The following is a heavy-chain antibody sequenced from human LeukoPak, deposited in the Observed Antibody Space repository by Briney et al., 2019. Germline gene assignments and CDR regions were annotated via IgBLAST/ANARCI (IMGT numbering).Heavy chain of an antibody. J-gene: IGHJ4*02. CDR2: ISYDGTNK. CDR1: GFTFSSYA. CDR3: ARAPLWFGSYLDF. V-gene: IGHV3-30*04. Sequence: GTSLRLSCAASGFTFSSYAMHWVRQAPGKGLEWVAVISYDGTNKYYADSMKGRFTISRDNSKNTLYLQMNSLRAEDTAVYYCARAPLWFGSYLDFWGQGTLVTVSS. D-gene: IGHD3-10*01.